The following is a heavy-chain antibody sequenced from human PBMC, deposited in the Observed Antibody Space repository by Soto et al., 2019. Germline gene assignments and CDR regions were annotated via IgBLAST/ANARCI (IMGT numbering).Heavy chain of an antibody. CDR2: INHSGST. CDR3: ARERIRRYCSSTSCSTYYFDY. CDR1: GGSFSGYY. J-gene: IGHJ4*02. Sequence: SETLSLTCAIYGGSFSGYYWSWIRQPPGKGLEWIGEINHSGSTNYNPSLKSRVTISVDTSKNQFSLKLSSVTAADTAVYYCARERIRRYCSSTSCSTYYFDYWGQGTLVTVSS. V-gene: IGHV4-34*01. D-gene: IGHD2-2*01.